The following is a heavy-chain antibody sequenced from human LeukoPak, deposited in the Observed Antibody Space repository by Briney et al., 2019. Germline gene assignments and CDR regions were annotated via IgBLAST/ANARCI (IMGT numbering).Heavy chain of an antibody. CDR2: IKQDGSEK. V-gene: IGHV3-7*03. CDR3: AREGIAVAVYLNY. CDR1: GFIFSSYP. J-gene: IGHJ4*02. Sequence: PGGSLRLSCAASGFIFSSYPLNWVRQAPGKGLEWVANIKQDGSEKYYVDSVKGRFTISRDNAKNSLYLQMNSLRAEDTAVYYRAREGIAVAVYLNYWGQGTLVTVSS. D-gene: IGHD6-19*01.